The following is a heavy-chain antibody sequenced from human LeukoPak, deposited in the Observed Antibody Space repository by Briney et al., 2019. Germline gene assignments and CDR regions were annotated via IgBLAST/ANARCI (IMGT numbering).Heavy chain of an antibody. CDR2: INSDGSST. D-gene: IGHD3-22*01. J-gene: IGHJ4*02. Sequence: GGSLRLSCAASGFTFSSYWMHWVRQAPGKGLVWVSRINSDGSSTSYADSVKGRFTISRDNAKNTLYLQMNSLRAEDTAVYYCARDTYYYDSSGYYLFDYWGQGTLVTVSS. V-gene: IGHV3-74*01. CDR3: ARDTYYYDSSGYYLFDY. CDR1: GFTFSSYW.